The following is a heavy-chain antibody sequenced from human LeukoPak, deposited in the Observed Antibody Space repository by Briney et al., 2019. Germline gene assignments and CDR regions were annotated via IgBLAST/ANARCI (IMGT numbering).Heavy chain of an antibody. J-gene: IGHJ5*02. CDR1: GGSISSGDYY. Sequence: QTLSLTCTVSGGSISSGDYYWSWIRQPPGKGLEWIGYIYYSGSTYYNPSLKSRVTISVDTSKNQFSLELSSVTAADTAVYYCASRTVTTFRFDPWGQGTLVTVSS. D-gene: IGHD4-17*01. CDR2: IYYSGST. V-gene: IGHV4-30-4*01. CDR3: ASRTVTTFRFDP.